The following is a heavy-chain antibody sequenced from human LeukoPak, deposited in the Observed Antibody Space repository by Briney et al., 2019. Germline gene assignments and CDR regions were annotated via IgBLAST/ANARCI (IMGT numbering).Heavy chain of an antibody. CDR1: GYTFTGYY. J-gene: IGHJ4*02. CDR2: INHNSGGT. Sequence: ASVKVSCKASGYTFTGYYMHWVRQAPGQGLEWMGWINHNSGGTNYAQKFQGRVTMTRDTSISTAYMELSRLRSDDTAVYYCARVNYDILTGYYNPFGYWGQGTLVTVSS. D-gene: IGHD3-9*01. CDR3: ARVNYDILTGYYNPFGY. V-gene: IGHV1-2*02.